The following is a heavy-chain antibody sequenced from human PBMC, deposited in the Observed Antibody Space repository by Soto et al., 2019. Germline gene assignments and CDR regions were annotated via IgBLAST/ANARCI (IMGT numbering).Heavy chain of an antibody. D-gene: IGHD4-17*01. CDR1: GGTFSSYA. CDR3: AARTTVTTYYYYYYYGMDV. CDR2: IIPIFGTA. V-gene: IGHV1-69*01. Sequence: VKVSCKASGGTFSSYAISWVRQAPGKGLEWMGGIIPIFGTANYAQKFQGRVTITADESTSTAYMELSSLRSEDTAVYYCAARTTVTTYYYYYYYGMDVWGQGTTVTVS. J-gene: IGHJ6*02.